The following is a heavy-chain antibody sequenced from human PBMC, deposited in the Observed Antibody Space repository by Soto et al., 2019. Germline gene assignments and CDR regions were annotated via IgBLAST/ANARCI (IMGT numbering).Heavy chain of an antibody. J-gene: IGHJ4*02. V-gene: IGHV3-74*01. Sequence: EVQLVESGGGLVQPGGSLRLSCAASGFTFSSSWMHWVRQAPGKGLVWVSRINSDGSSTTYADSVKGRFTISRDNAKNTLYLQMNSLRAEDTAVYYCAREDGSGSYYNVGDYWGQGTLVTVSS. CDR2: INSDGSST. CDR1: GFTFSSSW. D-gene: IGHD3-10*01. CDR3: AREDGSGSYYNVGDY.